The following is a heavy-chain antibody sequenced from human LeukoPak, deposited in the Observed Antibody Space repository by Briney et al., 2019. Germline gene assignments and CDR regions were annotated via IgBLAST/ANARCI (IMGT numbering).Heavy chain of an antibody. CDR1: GFTFSSYE. CDR2: ISSSDSTI. J-gene: IGHJ4*02. CDR3: ARDGGSSRPGFDY. V-gene: IGHV3-48*03. Sequence: GGSLRLSCAASGFTFSSYEMNWVRQAPGKGLEWVSYISSSDSTIYYADSVKGRFTISRDNAKNSLYLQMNSLRAEDTAVYYCARDGGSSRPGFDYWGQGTLVTVSS. D-gene: IGHD1-26*01.